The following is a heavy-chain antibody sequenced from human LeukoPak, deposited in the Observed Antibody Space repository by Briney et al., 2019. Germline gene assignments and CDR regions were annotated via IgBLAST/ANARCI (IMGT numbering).Heavy chain of an antibody. Sequence: SETLSLTCTVSGGSIRNYYWSWIRQPPGKGLEWIGYIYYSGSTNYNPSLKSRVTIGVDTSENQSSLKLNSVTAADTAVYYCARGPPYCSGGSCYLARFDYWGQGTLVTVSS. J-gene: IGHJ4*02. CDR3: ARGPPYCSGGSCYLARFDY. CDR1: GGSIRNYY. CDR2: IYYSGST. D-gene: IGHD2-15*01. V-gene: IGHV4-59*01.